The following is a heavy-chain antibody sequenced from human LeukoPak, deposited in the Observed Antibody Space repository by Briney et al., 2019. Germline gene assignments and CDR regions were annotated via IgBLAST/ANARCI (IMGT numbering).Heavy chain of an antibody. D-gene: IGHD2-2*01. CDR3: ARNYCSSTSCYGWFDP. CDR1: GGSISSYY. Sequence: PSETLSLTCTVSGGSISSYYWSWIRQPPGKGLEWIGYIYYSGSTNYNPSLKSRVTISVDTSKNQFSLKLSSVTAADTAVYYCARNYCSSTSCYGWFDPWGQGTLVTVSS. CDR2: IYYSGST. V-gene: IGHV4-59*01. J-gene: IGHJ5*02.